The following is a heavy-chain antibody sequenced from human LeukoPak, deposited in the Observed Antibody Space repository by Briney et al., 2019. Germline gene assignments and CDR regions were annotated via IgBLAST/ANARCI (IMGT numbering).Heavy chain of an antibody. CDR2: IWYDGSNK. J-gene: IGHJ4*02. Sequence: GGSLRLSCAASGFTFSSYGMHWVHQAPGKGLEWVAVIWYDGSNKYYADSVKGRFTISRDNSKNTLYLQMNSLRAEDTAVYYCARGPGDSSSSPFYWGQGTLVTVSS. D-gene: IGHD6-6*01. V-gene: IGHV3-33*01. CDR3: ARGPGDSSSSPFY. CDR1: GFTFSSYG.